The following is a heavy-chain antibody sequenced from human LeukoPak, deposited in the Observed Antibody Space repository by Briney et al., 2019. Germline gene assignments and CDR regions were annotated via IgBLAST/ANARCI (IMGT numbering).Heavy chain of an antibody. CDR1: GGSVSSSNFY. J-gene: IGHJ3*01. CDR3: AERGVGPTTDAF. D-gene: IGHD1-26*01. CDR2: FYFSGSS. V-gene: IGHV4-39*07. Sequence: SETLSLTCSVSGGSVSSSNFYWGWVRQAPGKGLEWIGSFYFSGSSFYNPSLKSRVLMSGDKSKNHLSLNLRSVTAADTAVYYCAERGVGPTTDAFLGRGTMVTVSS.